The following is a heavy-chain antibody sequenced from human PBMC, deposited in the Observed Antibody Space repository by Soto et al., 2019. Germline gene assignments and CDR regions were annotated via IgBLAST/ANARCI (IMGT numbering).Heavy chain of an antibody. CDR3: AGDLILGIAAAGSIFDY. D-gene: IGHD6-13*01. V-gene: IGHV3-30-3*01. CDR1: GFTFSSYA. CDR2: ISYDGSNK. J-gene: IGHJ4*02. Sequence: GGSLRLSCAASGFTFSSYAMHWVRQAPGKGLEWVAVISYDGSNKYYADSVKGRFTISRDNSKNTLYLQMNSLRAEDTAVYYCAGDLILGIAAAGSIFDYWGQGTLVTVSS.